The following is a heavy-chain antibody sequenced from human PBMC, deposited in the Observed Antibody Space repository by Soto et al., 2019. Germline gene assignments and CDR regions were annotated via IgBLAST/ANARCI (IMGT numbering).Heavy chain of an antibody. CDR1: GYTFTSYD. J-gene: IGHJ5*02. CDR3: ARERTRGFEP. V-gene: IGHV1-8*01. CDR2: MNTNSGNT. Sequence: QVQLVQSGAEVKKPGASVKVSCKASGYTFTSYDINWVRQATGQGLEWMGWMNTNSGNTAYAQTFLVRVTLTRNTSITTSYMELSSTRSEYTAVYSCARERTRGFEPWGQGTLVTVSS.